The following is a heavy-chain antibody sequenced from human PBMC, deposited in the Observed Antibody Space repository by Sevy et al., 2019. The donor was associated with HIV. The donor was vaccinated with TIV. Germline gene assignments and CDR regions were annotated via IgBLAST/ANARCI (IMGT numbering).Heavy chain of an antibody. J-gene: IGHJ4*02. D-gene: IGHD3-16*01. V-gene: IGHV3-15*01. CDR1: GFPFNKEW. Sequence: GSLRLSCSASGFPFNKEWMSWVRQAPGKGLEWVGRIKSKKDGGAIDYAAPANGRFTISRDDSKNTLYLQMNSLKIEDTGFYYCSSQGERYWGLGTLVTVSS. CDR3: SSQGERY. CDR2: IKSKKDGGAI.